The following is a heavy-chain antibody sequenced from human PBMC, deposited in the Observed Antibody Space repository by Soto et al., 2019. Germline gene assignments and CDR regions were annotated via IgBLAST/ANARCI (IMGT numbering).Heavy chain of an antibody. J-gene: IGHJ4*02. D-gene: IGHD3-22*01. CDR3: GRGRYYYDSTGYQVFDY. V-gene: IGHV4-31*03. CDR2: IYKSGST. Sequence: PSETLSLTCTVSGGSISSGGYYWSWIRQHPGKGLEWIGYIYKSGSTYNNPSLKSRVTISGDTSKNQFSLKLSSVTAADTAVYYCGRGRYYYDSTGYQVFDYWGQGTLVTVSS. CDR1: GGSISSGGYY.